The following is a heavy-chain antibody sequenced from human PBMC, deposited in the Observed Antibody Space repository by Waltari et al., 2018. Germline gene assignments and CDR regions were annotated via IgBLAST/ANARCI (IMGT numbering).Heavy chain of an antibody. V-gene: IGHV3-30-3*01. CDR1: GLTFSSYA. CDR2: ISYDGSNK. J-gene: IGHJ1*01. Sequence: QVQLVESGGGVVQPGRSLRLSCAASGLTFSSYAMHWVRQAPGKGLEGVAVISYDGSNKYYADSVKGRFTISRDNSKNTLYLQMNSLRAEDTAVYYCAREDGFTPGEYFQHWGQGTLVTVSS. D-gene: IGHD2-15*01. CDR3: AREDGFTPGEYFQH.